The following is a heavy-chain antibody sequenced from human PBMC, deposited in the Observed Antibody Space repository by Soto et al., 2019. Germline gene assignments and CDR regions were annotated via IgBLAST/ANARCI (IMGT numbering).Heavy chain of an antibody. Sequence: SETLSLTCTVSGGSISSGGYFWSWIRQHPGKGLEWIGYIYYSGSTYYNPSLKSRVTISVDTSKNQFSLKLSSVTAADTAVYYCASNRYCSGGSCYSFNWFDPWGQGTLVTVS. J-gene: IGHJ5*02. CDR1: GGSISSGGYF. D-gene: IGHD2-15*01. CDR2: IYYSGST. V-gene: IGHV4-31*03. CDR3: ASNRYCSGGSCYSFNWFDP.